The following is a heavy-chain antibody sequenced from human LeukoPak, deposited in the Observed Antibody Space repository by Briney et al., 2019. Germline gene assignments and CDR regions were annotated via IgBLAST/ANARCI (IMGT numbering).Heavy chain of an antibody. Sequence: PVASVKVSCKASGYTFTGYYMHWVRQAPGQGLEWMGWINPNSGGTNYAQKFQGRVTMTRDTSISTAYMELSRLRSDDTAVYYCAREGKDGHDAFDIWGQGTMVTVSS. V-gene: IGHV1-2*02. J-gene: IGHJ3*02. CDR1: GYTFTGYY. CDR2: INPNSGGT. CDR3: AREGKDGHDAFDI. D-gene: IGHD5-24*01.